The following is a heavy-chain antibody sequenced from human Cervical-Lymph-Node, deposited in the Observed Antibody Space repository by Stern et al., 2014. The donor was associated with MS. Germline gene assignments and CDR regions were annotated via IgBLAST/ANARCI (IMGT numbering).Heavy chain of an antibody. CDR2: IIPIIGTA. CDR1: GGTFISSG. Sequence: VQLVESEAEVQKPGSSVKVSCRASGGTFISSGISWVRQAPGQGLEWMGGIIPIIGTANYAQKSQGRVTITADESTSTAYMELSSLRSEDTAIYYCALGGFGHYFEYWGQGTLVTVSS. J-gene: IGHJ4*02. D-gene: IGHD3-10*01. CDR3: ALGGFGHYFEY. V-gene: IGHV1-69*01.